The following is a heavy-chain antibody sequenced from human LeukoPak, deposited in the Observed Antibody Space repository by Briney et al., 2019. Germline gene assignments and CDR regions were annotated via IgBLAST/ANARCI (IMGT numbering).Heavy chain of an antibody. CDR2: IKSKTAGGTT. D-gene: IGHD3-16*01. Sequence: GGSLRLSCAASGFTLSNAWMSWVRQGPGKGLEWVGHIKSKTAGGTTDYAAPVKGRFTISRDDSKNTLYLQMNSLKTEDTAVYYCTTVWRYWGQGTLVTVSS. CDR3: TTVWRY. J-gene: IGHJ4*02. CDR1: GFTLSNAW. V-gene: IGHV3-15*01.